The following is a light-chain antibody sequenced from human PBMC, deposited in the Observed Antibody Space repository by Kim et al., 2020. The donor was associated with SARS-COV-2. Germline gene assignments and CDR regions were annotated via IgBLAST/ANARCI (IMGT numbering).Light chain of an antibody. Sequence: QAVVTQEPSLTVSPGGTVTLTCASSTGAVTSGHYASWFQHKPGQAPRTLIYGSTHKHSWTPARFSGSLLGGSAALTLSGAQPEDEADYYCLLSYSGLVFFGGGTQLTVL. CDR3: LLSYSGLVF. CDR2: GST. J-gene: IGLJ2*01. V-gene: IGLV7-46*01. CDR1: TGAVTSGHY.